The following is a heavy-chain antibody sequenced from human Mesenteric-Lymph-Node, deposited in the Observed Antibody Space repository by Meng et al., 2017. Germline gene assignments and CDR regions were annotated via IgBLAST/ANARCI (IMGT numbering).Heavy chain of an antibody. V-gene: IGHV3-48*03. D-gene: IGHD3-10*01. CDR1: GFTFSSYA. CDR3: ARDQRGSGSYYNYIDA. J-gene: IGHJ5*02. Sequence: GESLKISCAASGFTFSSYAINWVRQAPGKGLEWVSYISSSGSTIYYADSVKGRFTISRDNANNALYLQMNSLRAEDTAVYYCARDQRGSGSYYNYIDAWGQGTMVTVSS. CDR2: ISSSGSTI.